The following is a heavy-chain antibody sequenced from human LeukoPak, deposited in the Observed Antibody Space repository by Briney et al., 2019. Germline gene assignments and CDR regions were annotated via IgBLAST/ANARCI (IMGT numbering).Heavy chain of an antibody. CDR1: GFTFSSYA. D-gene: IGHD5-12*01. Sequence: GGSLRLSCAASGFTFSSYAMSWVRQAPAKGLEWVSGVSGGGGSTYYAVSVKGRFTISRDNSKNTLYLQMNSLRAEDTAVYYCAKDLDIVATITGNWGQGTLVTVSS. CDR3: AKDLDIVATITGN. J-gene: IGHJ4*02. CDR2: VSGGGGST. V-gene: IGHV3-23*01.